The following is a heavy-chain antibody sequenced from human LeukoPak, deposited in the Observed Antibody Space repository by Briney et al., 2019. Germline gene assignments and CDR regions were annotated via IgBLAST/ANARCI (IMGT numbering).Heavy chain of an antibody. Sequence: QPGGSLRLSCVVSGFTLSDYGIHWVRQAPGKGLEWVAVVSYDGSYKYYADSVKGRFTISRDNSKNTLYLQMNSLRAEDTAVYYCARAPGYGAAYYFDYWGQGTLVTVSS. J-gene: IGHJ4*02. V-gene: IGHV3-30*19. CDR3: ARAPGYGAAYYFDY. CDR1: GFTLSDYG. D-gene: IGHD1-1*01. CDR2: VSYDGSYK.